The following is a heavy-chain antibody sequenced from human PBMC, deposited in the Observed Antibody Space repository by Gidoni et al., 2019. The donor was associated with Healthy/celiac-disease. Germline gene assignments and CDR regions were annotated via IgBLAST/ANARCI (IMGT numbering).Heavy chain of an antibody. CDR2: ISGSGGST. J-gene: IGHJ4*02. CDR1: GFPFSSYA. CDR3: AKDKKWFGELLYWYYFDY. V-gene: IGHV3-23*01. Sequence: EVQLLESGGGLVQPGGSLILSCAASGFPFSSYAMSWVRQAPGKGLEWVSAISGSGGSTYYADSVKGRFTISRDNSKNTLYLQMNSLRAEDTAVYYCAKDKKWFGELLYWYYFDYWGQGTLVTVSS. D-gene: IGHD3-10*01.